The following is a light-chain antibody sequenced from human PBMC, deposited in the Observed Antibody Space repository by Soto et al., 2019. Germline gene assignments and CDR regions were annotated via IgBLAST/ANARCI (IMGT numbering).Light chain of an antibody. V-gene: IGKV3-20*01. CDR1: QSVISSF. CDR3: QQYGNSPPWT. CDR2: GAS. J-gene: IGKJ1*01. Sequence: IVLTQFPGTLSLFPGERATLSCRASQSVISSFLAWYQQKPGQAPRLLIYGASSRATGIPDRFSGRGSATDFTLPIIRLETEDFAVYYCQQYGNSPPWTFGQGTKLEIK.